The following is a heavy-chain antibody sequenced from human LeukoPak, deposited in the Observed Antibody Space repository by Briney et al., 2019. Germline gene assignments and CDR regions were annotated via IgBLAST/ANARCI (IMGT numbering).Heavy chain of an antibody. CDR1: GYTFTSYA. V-gene: IGHV1-3*01. D-gene: IGHD3-10*01. J-gene: IGHJ4*02. CDR3: ARGSTMVRGVIIDENDY. CDR2: INAGNGNT. Sequence: ASVKVSCKASGYTFTSYAMHWVRQAPGQRLEWMGWINAGNGNTKYSQKFQGRVTITRDTSASTAYMELSSLRSEDMAAYYCARGSTMVRGVIIDENDYWGQGTLVTVSS.